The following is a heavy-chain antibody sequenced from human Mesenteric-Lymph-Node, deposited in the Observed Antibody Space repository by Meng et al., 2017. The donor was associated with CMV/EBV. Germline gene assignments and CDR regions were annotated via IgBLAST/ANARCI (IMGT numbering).Heavy chain of an antibody. V-gene: IGHV3-23*01. CDR1: GLTFSNFP. J-gene: IGHJ4*02. CDR2: FSATTTNT. CDR3: ARNWGIDS. Sequence: RLSCAASGLTFSNFPMNWVRQAPGKGLEWVSTFSATTTNTYYADSVKGRFTISRDNSKSTLYLQMHSLRDEDTAVYYCARNWGIDSWGPGTLVTVSS. D-gene: IGHD7-27*01.